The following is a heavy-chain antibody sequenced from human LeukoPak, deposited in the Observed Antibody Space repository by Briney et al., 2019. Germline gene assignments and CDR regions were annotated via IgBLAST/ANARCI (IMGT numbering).Heavy chain of an antibody. D-gene: IGHD1-26*01. J-gene: IGHJ4*02. CDR2: IKGDESAK. Sequence: GASLRLSCAASGFTFSTYWMAWVRQAPGKGLEWVANIKGDESAKHQADSVKGRFTISRDNAQNSVYLQMTSLRGEDTAVYYCARDVGGSLDYWGQGTLVTVSS. CDR3: ARDVGGSLDY. CDR1: GFTFSTYW. V-gene: IGHV3-7*01.